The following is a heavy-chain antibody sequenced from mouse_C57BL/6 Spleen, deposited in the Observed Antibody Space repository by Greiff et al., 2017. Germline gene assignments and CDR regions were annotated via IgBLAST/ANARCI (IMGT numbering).Heavy chain of an antibody. Sequence: VQLQQSGAELARPGASVKMSCKASGYTFTSYTMHWVKQRPGQGLEWIGYINPSSGYTKYNQKFQDKATLTADKSSSTAYMQLSSLTSEDSAVYYGARAYDYDPYYFDDWGQGTTLTVSS. V-gene: IGHV1-4*01. D-gene: IGHD2-4*01. CDR1: GYTFTSYT. CDR3: ARAYDYDPYYFDD. CDR2: INPSSGYT. J-gene: IGHJ2*01.